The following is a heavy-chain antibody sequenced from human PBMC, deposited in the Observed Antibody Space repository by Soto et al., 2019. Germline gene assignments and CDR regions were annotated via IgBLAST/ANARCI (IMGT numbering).Heavy chain of an antibody. CDR2: ISSTGRYI. V-gene: IGHV3-21*01. CDR3: AREKCSSNNCYLVGYYGLDV. D-gene: IGHD2-2*01. J-gene: IGHJ6*02. CDR1: GFNFTDYN. Sequence: GGSLRLSCAVSGFNFTDYNMNWVRQAPGKGLEWVSSISSTGRYIYYGDPVRGRITVSRDNGKNSLFLQMNNLGAEDTAVYYCAREKCSSNNCYLVGYYGLDVWGQGTTVTVSS.